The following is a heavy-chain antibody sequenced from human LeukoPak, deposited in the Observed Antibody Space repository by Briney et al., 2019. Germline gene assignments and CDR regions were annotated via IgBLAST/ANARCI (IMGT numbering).Heavy chain of an antibody. Sequence: GGSLRLSCAASGFTFSSYSMNWVRQAPGKGLEWVSSISSSSSYIYYADSVKGRFTISRDNAKNSLYLQMNSLRAEDTAVYYCARGSPYDILTGYPLLGYGMDVWGQGTTVTVSS. V-gene: IGHV3-21*04. CDR2: ISSSSSYI. J-gene: IGHJ6*02. CDR1: GFTFSSYS. CDR3: ARGSPYDILTGYPLLGYGMDV. D-gene: IGHD3-9*01.